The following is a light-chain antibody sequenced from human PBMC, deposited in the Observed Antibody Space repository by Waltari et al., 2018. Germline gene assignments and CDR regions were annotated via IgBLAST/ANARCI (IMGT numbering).Light chain of an antibody. CDR3: MQSVRTPIT. CDR1: QSLLYGNGYNY. Sequence: IVMTQSPLALPVTPGEPASISCRSSQSLLYGNGYNYLSWYLQKPGQPPQLLIYFASSRASGVPDRFIGSGSGTDFTLQISRVEAEDVGIYYCMQSVRTPITFGQGTRLEIK. CDR2: FAS. V-gene: IGKV2-28*01. J-gene: IGKJ5*01.